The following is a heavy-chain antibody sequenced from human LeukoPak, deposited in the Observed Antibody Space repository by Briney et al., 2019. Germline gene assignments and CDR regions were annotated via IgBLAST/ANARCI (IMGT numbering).Heavy chain of an antibody. CDR3: AGYCSSTSCYSEIT. D-gene: IGHD2-2*01. V-gene: IGHV3-30*04. J-gene: IGHJ5*02. CDR2: ISYDGSNK. CDR1: GFTFSSYA. Sequence: GGSLRLSCAASGFTFSSYAMHWVRQAPGKGLEWVAVISYDGSNKYYADSVKGRFTISRDNSKNTLYLQMNSLRAEDTAVYYCAGYCSSTSCYSEITWGQGTLVTVSS.